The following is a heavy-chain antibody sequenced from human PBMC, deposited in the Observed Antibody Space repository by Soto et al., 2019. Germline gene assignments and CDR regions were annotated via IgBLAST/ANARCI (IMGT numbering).Heavy chain of an antibody. CDR2: IRSKANSYAT. CDR1: GFTFSGSA. J-gene: IGHJ6*02. Sequence: EVQLVESGGGLVQPGGSLKLSCAASGFTFSGSAMHWVRQASGKGLEWVGRIRSKANSYATAYAASVKGRFTISRDDSKNTAYLQMNSLKTEDTAVYYCTRTYGPYYYYGMDVWGQGTTVTVSS. V-gene: IGHV3-73*01. D-gene: IGHD4-17*01. CDR3: TRTYGPYYYYGMDV.